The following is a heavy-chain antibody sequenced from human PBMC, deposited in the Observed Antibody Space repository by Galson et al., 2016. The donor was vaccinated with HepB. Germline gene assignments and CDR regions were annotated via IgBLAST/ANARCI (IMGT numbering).Heavy chain of an antibody. D-gene: IGHD2-21*02. V-gene: IGHV3-69-1*01. CDR3: AGCVTFSQCSWFRP. CDR2: ITTWDIT. Sequence: SLRLSCAASGFTATDYNMNWLRQVPGRGPEWISTITTWDITHYADSVEGRFTMSRDRDRNSVVLQMTGLRVDDTAVYYCAGCVTFSQCSWFRPWGQGTLVSVSS. CDR1: GFTATDYN. J-gene: IGHJ5*02.